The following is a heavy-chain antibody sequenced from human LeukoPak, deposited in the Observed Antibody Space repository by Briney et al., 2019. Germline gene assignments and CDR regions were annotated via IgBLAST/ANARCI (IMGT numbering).Heavy chain of an antibody. V-gene: IGHV3-11*04. CDR3: ASRRKEAAAYDH. J-gene: IGHJ4*02. CDR2: ISNSGSTI. D-gene: IGHD6-13*01. CDR1: GFTFSDYY. Sequence: GGSLRLSCAASGFTFSDYYMSWIRQAPGKGLEWVSYISNSGSTIYYADSVKGRFTISRDNAKNSLYVQMNSLRAEDTAVYYCASRRKEAAAYDHWGQGALVTVSS.